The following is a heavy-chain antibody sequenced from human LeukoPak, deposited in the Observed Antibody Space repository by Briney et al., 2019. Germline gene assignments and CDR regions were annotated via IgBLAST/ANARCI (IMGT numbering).Heavy chain of an antibody. CDR1: GVTFSSYV. Sequence: GGSLRLSCEASGVTFSSYVMSWVRQAPGKGLVWVSRINSDGSSTSYADSVKGRFTISRDNAKNTLYLQMNSLRAEDTAVYYCARGPYYDYVWGSYRLDAFDIWGQGTMVTVSS. CDR2: INSDGSST. D-gene: IGHD3-16*02. J-gene: IGHJ3*02. V-gene: IGHV3-74*01. CDR3: ARGPYYDYVWGSYRLDAFDI.